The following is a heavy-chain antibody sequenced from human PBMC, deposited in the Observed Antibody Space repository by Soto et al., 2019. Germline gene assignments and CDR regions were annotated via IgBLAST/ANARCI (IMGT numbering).Heavy chain of an antibody. D-gene: IGHD6-6*01. CDR2: ISGSGGST. Sequence: GGSLRLSCAASGFTFSSYAMSWVRQAPGKGLEWVSAISGSGGSTYYADSVKGRFTISRDNSKNTLYLQMNSLRAEDTAVYSCAKAGQYCGASDPPYFDYWGQGTLVTVSS. V-gene: IGHV3-23*01. CDR1: GFTFSSYA. CDR3: AKAGQYCGASDPPYFDY. J-gene: IGHJ4*02.